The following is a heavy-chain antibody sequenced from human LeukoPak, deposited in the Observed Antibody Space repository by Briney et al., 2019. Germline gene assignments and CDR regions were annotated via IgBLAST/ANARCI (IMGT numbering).Heavy chain of an antibody. Sequence: GGSLRLSCAASGFTFSSYGMSWVRQAPGKGLEWVSAISATGGTTYYADSVKGRFTISRDNSKNTLYLQMNSLRAEDTAIYYCAKDGYTEWLGLYYFDYWGQGTLVTVSS. J-gene: IGHJ4*02. CDR1: GFTFSSYG. CDR3: AKDGYTEWLGLYYFDY. V-gene: IGHV3-23*01. CDR2: ISATGGTT. D-gene: IGHD6-19*01.